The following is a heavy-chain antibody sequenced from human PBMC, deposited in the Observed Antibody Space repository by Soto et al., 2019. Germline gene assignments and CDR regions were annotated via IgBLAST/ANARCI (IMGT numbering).Heavy chain of an antibody. V-gene: IGHV3-33*08. J-gene: IGHJ6*04. CDR3: ARSDCTGAYCYSWPFNYGVDV. D-gene: IGHD2-15*01. CDR1: GFTFNTYG. CDR2: IWYDGSNK. Sequence: GSLRLSCTTSGFTFNTYGMHWVRQAPGKGLEWVAIIWYDGSNKYYADSVKGRFTISRDNSKNTLYLQMNSLRAEDTALYYCARSDCTGAYCYSWPFNYGVDVWGKGTTVTVSS.